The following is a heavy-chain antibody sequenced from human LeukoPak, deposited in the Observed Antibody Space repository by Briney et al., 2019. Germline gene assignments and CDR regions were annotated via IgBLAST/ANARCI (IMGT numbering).Heavy chain of an antibody. Sequence: PSETLSLTCTVSGGSISSYYWSWIRQPPGKGLEWIGRIYTSGSTNYNPSLKSRVTISVDTSKNQFSLKLSSVTAADTAVYYCARTIAVAGIHFDYWGQGTLVTVSS. J-gene: IGHJ4*02. D-gene: IGHD6-19*01. V-gene: IGHV4-4*08. CDR2: IYTSGST. CDR1: GGSISSYY. CDR3: ARTIAVAGIHFDY.